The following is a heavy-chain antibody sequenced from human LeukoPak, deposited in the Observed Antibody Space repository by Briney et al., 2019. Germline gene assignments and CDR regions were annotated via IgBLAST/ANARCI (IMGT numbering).Heavy chain of an antibody. CDR2: INSDGSSI. CDR3: AREGRVSGYDFDC. D-gene: IGHD5-12*01. Sequence: GGSLRLSCAASGFTFSSYWMHWVRQAPGKGLVWVSRINSDGSSITYADSVKGRFTISRDNAKNTLYLQMNSLGAEDTAVYYCAREGRVSGYDFDCWGQGTLVTVCS. J-gene: IGHJ4*02. CDR1: GFTFSSYW. V-gene: IGHV3-74*03.